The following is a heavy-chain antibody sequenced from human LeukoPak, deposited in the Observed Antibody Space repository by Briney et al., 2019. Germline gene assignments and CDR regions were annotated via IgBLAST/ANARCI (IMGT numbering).Heavy chain of an antibody. CDR2: IYPGDSDT. V-gene: IGHV5-51*01. CDR1: GYTFSSYW. J-gene: IGHJ4*02. CDR3: ARQNDFRLDY. D-gene: IGHD3-3*01. Sequence: LGESLKISCKGSGYTFSSYWIGWVRQMPGKGLEWMGIIYPGDSDTRYSPSLQGQVTISVDTSIGTAYLQWSSLKASDTAIYYCARQNDFRLDYWGQGTLVTVSS.